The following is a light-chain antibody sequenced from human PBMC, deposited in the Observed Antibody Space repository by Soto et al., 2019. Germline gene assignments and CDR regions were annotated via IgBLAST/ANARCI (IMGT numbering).Light chain of an antibody. CDR1: SSDVGTYNY. Sequence: QSVLTQPASVSGSPGQSITISCTGTSSDVGTYNYVSWYQHRPGKAPKLMIYDVSYRPSGVSNRFSGSKSANTASLTISGLLAEDEADYYCSSYTTSNTQVFGGGTKVTVL. V-gene: IGLV2-14*01. J-gene: IGLJ3*02. CDR3: SSYTTSNTQV. CDR2: DVS.